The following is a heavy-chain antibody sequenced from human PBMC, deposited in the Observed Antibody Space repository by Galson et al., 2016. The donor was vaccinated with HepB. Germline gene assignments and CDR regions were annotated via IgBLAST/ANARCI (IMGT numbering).Heavy chain of an antibody. D-gene: IGHD5-12*01. CDR3: ASEAPILAPTLDY. CDR1: GFTFSTYG. J-gene: IGHJ4*02. V-gene: IGHV3-33*01. Sequence: SLRLSCAASGFTFSTYGMHWVRQAPGKGLEWVAVIWYDGSSKYYADSVRGRFTISRDNSKNTLYLQMNSLRAEDTAVYYCASEAPILAPTLDYWGQGTLVIVSS. CDR2: IWYDGSSK.